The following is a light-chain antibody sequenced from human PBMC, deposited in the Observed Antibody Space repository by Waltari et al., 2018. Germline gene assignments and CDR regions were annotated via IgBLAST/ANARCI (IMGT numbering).Light chain of an antibody. V-gene: IGKV3-15*01. Sequence: EIVMTQSPATLSVFPGERATLSCRASQIIRSNLAWYQLKPGQAPRLLIYGASTRATGIPARFSGSGSVTEFTLTISSLQSEDFAVYFCQQYDNWLGTFGQGTKVEIK. J-gene: IGKJ1*01. CDR3: QQYDNWLGT. CDR2: GAS. CDR1: QIIRSN.